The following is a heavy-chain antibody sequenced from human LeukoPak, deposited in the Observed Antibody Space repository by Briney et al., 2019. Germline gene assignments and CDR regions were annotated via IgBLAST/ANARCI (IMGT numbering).Heavy chain of an antibody. CDR2: IRYDGSNK. D-gene: IGHD2-2*01. V-gene: IGHV3-30*02. CDR1: GFTFSSYG. Sequence: GGSLRLSCAASGFTFSSYGMHWVRQAPGKGREGVAFIRYDGSNKYYADSVKGRFTISRDNSKNTLYRQMNSLRAEDTAVYYCAKLLVPAARMYNWFDPWGQGTLVTVSS. CDR3: AKLLVPAARMYNWFDP. J-gene: IGHJ5*02.